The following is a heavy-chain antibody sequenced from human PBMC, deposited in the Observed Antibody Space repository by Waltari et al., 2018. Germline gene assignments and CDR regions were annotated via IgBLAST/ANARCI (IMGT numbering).Heavy chain of an antibody. D-gene: IGHD6-13*01. CDR3: VRLAATGSPYFDS. J-gene: IGHJ4*02. CDR1: GFTFNPYD. V-gene: IGHV3-21*04. Sequence: EVQLVESGGGLVKPGGSLRLSCTASGFTFNPYDMNWVRQAPGKGLEWVSYISRSSSHIYTADSVKGRFTISRDNARDALYLQMHSLRAEDTGVYYCVRLAATGSPYFDSWGQGTLVTVSS. CDR2: ISRSSSHI.